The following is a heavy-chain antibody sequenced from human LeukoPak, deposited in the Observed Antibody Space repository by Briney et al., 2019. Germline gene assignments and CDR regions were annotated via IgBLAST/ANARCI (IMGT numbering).Heavy chain of an antibody. D-gene: IGHD3-9*01. CDR1: GGSISSGSYY. Sequence: SETLSLTCTVSGGSISSGSYYWGWIRQPPGKGLEWIGSIYYSGSTYYNPSLKSRVTISVDTSKNQFSLKLSSVTAADTAVYYCARLQTGLSGYFDWLLYDFDYWGQGTLVTLSS. CDR2: IYYSGST. CDR3: ARLQTGLSGYFDWLLYDFDY. V-gene: IGHV4-39*01. J-gene: IGHJ4*02.